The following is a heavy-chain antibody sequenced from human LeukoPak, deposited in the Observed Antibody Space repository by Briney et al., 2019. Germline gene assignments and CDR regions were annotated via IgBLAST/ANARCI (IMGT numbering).Heavy chain of an antibody. D-gene: IGHD2/OR15-2a*01. CDR3: AGSMGI. CDR1: GFSFGDHH. Sequence: PGGSLRLSCAASGFSFGDHHMDWVRQAPGKGLEWVGRVTNKANSYSTKYAASVKGRFSISRDDSKNSVYLEMDSLKTEDTAVYYCAGSMGIWGQGTMVSVSS. J-gene: IGHJ3*02. V-gene: IGHV3-72*01. CDR2: VTNKANSYST.